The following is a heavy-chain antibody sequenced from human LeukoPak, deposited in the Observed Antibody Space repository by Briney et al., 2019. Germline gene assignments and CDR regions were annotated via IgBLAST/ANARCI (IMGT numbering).Heavy chain of an antibody. CDR2: ISGSGVNT. CDR1: GFTFSYYA. CDR3: ARHIVRGDCSGGSCYPLDP. J-gene: IGHJ5*02. V-gene: IGHV3-23*01. Sequence: GGSQRLSCAASGFTFSYYAMSWVRQASGKGLEWVSTISGSGVNTYYADSVKGRFTISRDNSKNTLYLQMNSLRAEDTAVYYSARHIVRGDCSGGSCYPLDPWGQGTLVTLSS. D-gene: IGHD2-15*01.